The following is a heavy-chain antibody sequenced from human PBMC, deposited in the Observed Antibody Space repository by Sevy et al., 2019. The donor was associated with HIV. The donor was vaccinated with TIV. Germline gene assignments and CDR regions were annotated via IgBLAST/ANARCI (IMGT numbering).Heavy chain of an antibody. CDR1: GGSISSGGYY. V-gene: IGHV4-31*03. CDR2: IYYSGST. CDR3: ARATGPADIVVVPAAVPQGAFDI. J-gene: IGHJ3*02. Sequence: SETLSLTCTVSGGSISSGGYYWSWIRQHPGKGLEWIGYIYYSGSTYYNPSLKSRVTISVDTSKNQFSLKLSSVTAADTAGYYCARATGPADIVVVPAAVPQGAFDIWGQGTMVTVSS. D-gene: IGHD2-2*01.